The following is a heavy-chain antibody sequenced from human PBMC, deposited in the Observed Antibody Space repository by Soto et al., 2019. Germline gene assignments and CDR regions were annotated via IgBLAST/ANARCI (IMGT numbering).Heavy chain of an antibody. CDR2: ISYDGSNK. V-gene: IGHV3-30-3*01. J-gene: IGHJ2*01. Sequence: QVELVESGGGVVQPGRSLRLSCAASGFTFSNNAMHWVRQAPGKGLEWVAVISYDGSNKYYTDSVKGRFTISRDNSKNTLYLQMNSLRAEDTAVYYCARPLWRNDYNWGYFDLWGRGTLVTVSS. D-gene: IGHD4-4*01. CDR1: GFTFSNNA. CDR3: ARPLWRNDYNWGYFDL.